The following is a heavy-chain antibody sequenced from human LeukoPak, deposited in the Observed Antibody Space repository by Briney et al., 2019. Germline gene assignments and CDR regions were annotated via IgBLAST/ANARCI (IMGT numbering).Heavy chain of an antibody. D-gene: IGHD5-24*01. Sequence: PGGSLRLSCAASGFTFSSYWMYWVRQAPGTGLEWVSVIYSGGTTYYADSVKGRFTISRDNSKKTLYLQMNSLRAEDTAVYYCARGGDGYNLAFDIWGQGTVVTVSS. CDR3: ARGGDGYNLAFDI. CDR1: GFTFSSYW. CDR2: IYSGGTT. V-gene: IGHV3-53*01. J-gene: IGHJ3*02.